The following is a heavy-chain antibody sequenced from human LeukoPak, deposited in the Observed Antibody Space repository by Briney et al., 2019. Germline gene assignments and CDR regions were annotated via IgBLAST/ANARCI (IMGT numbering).Heavy chain of an antibody. V-gene: IGHV1-8*01. Sequence: ASVKVSCKASGYTFTSYDVNWVRQATGQGLEWMGWMNPNSGNTGYAQKFQGRVTMSRNTSISTAYMELSSLRSEDTAVYYCARVGGYRSSTGCYTYWGQGTLVTVSS. CDR2: MNPNSGNT. D-gene: IGHD2-2*02. CDR1: GYTFTSYD. J-gene: IGHJ4*02. CDR3: ARVGGYRSSTGCYTY.